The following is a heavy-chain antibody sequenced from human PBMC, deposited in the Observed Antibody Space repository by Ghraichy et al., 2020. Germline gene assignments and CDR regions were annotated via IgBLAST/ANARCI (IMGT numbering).Heavy chain of an antibody. CDR1: GGTFSSYA. CDR3: ARDLSQAVAGGYYYYMDV. D-gene: IGHD6-19*01. Sequence: SVKVSCKASGGTFSSYAISWVRQAPGQGLEWMGGIIPIFGTANYAQKFQGRVTITADKSTSTAYMELSSLRSEDTAVYYCARDLSQAVAGGYYYYMDVWGKGTTVTVSS. J-gene: IGHJ6*03. CDR2: IIPIFGTA. V-gene: IGHV1-69*06.